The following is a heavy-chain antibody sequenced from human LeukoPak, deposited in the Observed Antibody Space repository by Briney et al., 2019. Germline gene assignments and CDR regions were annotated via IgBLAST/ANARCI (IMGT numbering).Heavy chain of an antibody. J-gene: IGHJ4*02. CDR1: GYTFTGYY. CDR2: INPNSGGT. CDR3: ARASSSWYGLAIDY. D-gene: IGHD6-13*01. Sequence: ASVKVSCKASGYTFTGYYMHWVRQAPGQGLEWMGWINPNSGGTNYAQKFQGRVTMTRDTSISTAYMELSRLRSDDTAVYYCARASSSWYGLAIDYWGQGTLVTVSS. V-gene: IGHV1-2*02.